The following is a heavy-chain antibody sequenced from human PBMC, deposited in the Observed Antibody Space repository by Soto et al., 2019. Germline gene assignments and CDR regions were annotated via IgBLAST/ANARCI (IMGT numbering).Heavy chain of an antibody. V-gene: IGHV4-59*01. D-gene: IGHD3-22*01. CDR2: ISYSGST. J-gene: IGHJ3*02. CDR1: GGSISSYY. Sequence: QVQLQESGPGLVKPSETLSLTCTVSGGSISSYYWSWIRQPPGKGLEWIGYISYSGSTNYNPSLKSRVTISVDTSKNQFSLKLSSVTAADTAVYYCARDGPQYYYDSSGYYYDAFDIWGQGTMVTVSS. CDR3: ARDGPQYYYDSSGYYYDAFDI.